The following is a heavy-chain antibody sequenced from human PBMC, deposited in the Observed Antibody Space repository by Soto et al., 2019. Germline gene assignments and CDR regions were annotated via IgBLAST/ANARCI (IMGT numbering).Heavy chain of an antibody. CDR1: GPSVTFYQ. CDR3: ARDRHGGFTHYFDT. CDR2: TSSTGKT. V-gene: IGHV4-4*08. J-gene: IGHJ5*02. Sequence: PSESLSLTWFVSGPSVTFYQSGWIRQVPMRVMGWVGYTSSTGKTKYNPYIQSRATISLDTSKKKLSLKLTSMTAADTAVYDCARDRHGGFTHYFDTRRQGTMVGVSS. D-gene: IGHD2-15*01.